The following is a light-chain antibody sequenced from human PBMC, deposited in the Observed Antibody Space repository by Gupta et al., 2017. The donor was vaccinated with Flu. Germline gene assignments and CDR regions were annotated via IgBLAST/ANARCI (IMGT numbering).Light chain of an antibody. CDR2: GAS. V-gene: IGKV3-15*01. CDR3: QQYNNWPPWT. J-gene: IGKJ1*01. CDR1: QSVSSN. Sequence: EIVMTQSPATLSVSPGERATLSCRGSQSVSSNLAWYQEKPGQAPRLLIYGASTRATGIPARFSGSGSGTEFTLTISSLQSEDFAVYDCQQYNNWPPWTFGQGTKVEIK.